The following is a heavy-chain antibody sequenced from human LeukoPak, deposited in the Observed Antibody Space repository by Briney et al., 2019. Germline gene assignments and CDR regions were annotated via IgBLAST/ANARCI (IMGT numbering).Heavy chain of an antibody. CDR2: ISSSSSYI. J-gene: IGHJ4*02. CDR1: GFTFSSYS. Sequence: PGGSLRLSCAASGFTFSSYSMNWVRRAPGKWLEWVSSISSSSSYIYYADSVKGRFTISRDNAKNSLYLQMNSLRAEDTAVYYCARGYYYDSSGRGRDYWGQGTLVTVSS. D-gene: IGHD3-22*01. CDR3: ARGYYYDSSGRGRDY. V-gene: IGHV3-21*01.